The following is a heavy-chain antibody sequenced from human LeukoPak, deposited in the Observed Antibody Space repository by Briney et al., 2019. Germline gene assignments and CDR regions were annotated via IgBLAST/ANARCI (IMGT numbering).Heavy chain of an antibody. CDR3: ARDPDTAMVTFYYYGMDV. D-gene: IGHD5-18*01. V-gene: IGHV3-48*04. CDR1: GFTFSSYS. CDR2: ISSSGSTI. J-gene: IGHJ6*02. Sequence: GGSLRLSCAASGFTFSSYSMNWVRQAPGKGLEWVSSISSSGSTIYYADSVKGRFTISRDNAKNSLYLQMNSLRAEDTAVYYCARDPDTAMVTFYYYGMDVWGQGTTVTVSS.